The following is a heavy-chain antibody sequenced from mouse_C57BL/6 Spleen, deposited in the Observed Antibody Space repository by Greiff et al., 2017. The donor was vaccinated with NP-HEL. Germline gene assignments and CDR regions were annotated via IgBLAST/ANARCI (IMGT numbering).Heavy chain of an antibody. CDR2: IDPSDSYT. D-gene: IGHD2-3*01. CDR3: ARGGYYGAMDY. J-gene: IGHJ4*01. V-gene: IGHV1-59*01. Sequence: QVQLQQPGAELVRPGTSVKLSCKASGYTFTSYWMHWVKQRPGQGLEWIGVIDPSDSYTNYNQKFKGKATLTVDTSSSTAYMQLSSLTSEDSAVYYCARGGYYGAMDYWGQGTSVTVSS. CDR1: GYTFTSYW.